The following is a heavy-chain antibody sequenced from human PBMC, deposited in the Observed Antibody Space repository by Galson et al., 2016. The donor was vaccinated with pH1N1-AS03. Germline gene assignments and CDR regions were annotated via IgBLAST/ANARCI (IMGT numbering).Heavy chain of an antibody. CDR3: AKAVAGSLNLYYYYGADV. V-gene: IGHV3-7*03. CDR1: GFPFSGYW. CDR2: IKQDGSDK. D-gene: IGHD6-19*01. J-gene: IGHJ6*02. Sequence: SLRLSCAASGFPFSGYWMTWVRQAAGKGLEWVASIKQDGSDKHYVDSVKGRFTISKDNAKNSLYLQMNSLGPEDTAVYYCAKAVAGSLNLYYYYGADVWGQGTTVTVSS.